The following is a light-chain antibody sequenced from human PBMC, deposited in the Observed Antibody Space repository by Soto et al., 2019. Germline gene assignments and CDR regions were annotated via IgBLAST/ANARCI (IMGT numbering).Light chain of an antibody. CDR1: QSISNW. Sequence: DIQMTQSPSTLSASVGDRVTITCRASQSISNWLAWYQQKPGKAPNLLIYDASNLESVVPSRFSGSGSGTKFTLTISSLQPYDFATYYCQQYNSYPGTFGQGTKVEIK. J-gene: IGKJ1*01. CDR2: DAS. V-gene: IGKV1-5*01. CDR3: QQYNSYPGT.